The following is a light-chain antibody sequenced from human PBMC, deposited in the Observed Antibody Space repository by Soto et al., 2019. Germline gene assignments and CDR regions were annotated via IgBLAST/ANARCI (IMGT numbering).Light chain of an antibody. CDR3: SSYAGTYPWV. J-gene: IGLJ3*02. Sequence: QSALTQPASVSGSPGQSITISCTGTSRDVGAYDYVSWYLQYPDKAPQLLIYYVDHRPSGVSSRFSGSKSGNTASLTISGLQAEDEGDYYCSSYAGTYPWVFGGGTQLTVL. CDR2: YVD. CDR1: SRDVGAYDY. V-gene: IGLV2-14*03.